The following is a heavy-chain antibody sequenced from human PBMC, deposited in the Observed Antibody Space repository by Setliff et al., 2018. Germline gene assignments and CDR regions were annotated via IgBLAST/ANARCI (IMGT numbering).Heavy chain of an antibody. CDR1: GDSLRNDY. V-gene: IGHV4-4*08. CDR3: ARGRLSFGSYGSGNQWKYYYYMDV. J-gene: IGHJ6*03. CDR2: MHAGGNI. Sequence: EPLSLTCSVSGDSLRNDYWTWFRQPPGKGLEWIGNMHAGGNINYNPSLKSRVTLSLATSKSQFSLNLTSVTAADTAIYYCARGRLSFGSYGSGNQWKYYYYMDVWGKGTTVTVSS. D-gene: IGHD3-10*01.